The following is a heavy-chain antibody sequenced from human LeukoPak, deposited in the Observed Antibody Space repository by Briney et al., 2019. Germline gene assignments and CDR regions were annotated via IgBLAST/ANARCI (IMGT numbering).Heavy chain of an antibody. D-gene: IGHD1-1*01. Sequence: SGGSLRLSCAAAGFTFRSYGMTWVRQAPGEGLEWVSSITGRGDSTYYADSVKGRFIISRDNSKNTLYLQMNSLRAEDTAIYYCAKLENWGQGTLVTVSS. CDR2: ITGRGDST. V-gene: IGHV3-23*01. CDR3: AKLEN. CDR1: GFTFRSYG. J-gene: IGHJ4*02.